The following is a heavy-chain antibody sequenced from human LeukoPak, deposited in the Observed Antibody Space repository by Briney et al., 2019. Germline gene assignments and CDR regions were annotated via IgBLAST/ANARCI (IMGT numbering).Heavy chain of an antibody. V-gene: IGHV4-61*02. CDR2: IYTSCST. CDR1: GGSISSGSYY. J-gene: IGHJ6*02. D-gene: IGHD2-2*02. Sequence: SETLFLTCTVSGGSISSGSYYWSWIRQPAGKGLVWFGRIYTSCSTNYNPSLKRRVTISVDTSKNQFSLKLSSVTAADTAVYYCARDPIVVVPAAILGNYYYGMDVWGQGTTVTVSS. CDR3: ARDPIVVVPAAILGNYYYGMDV.